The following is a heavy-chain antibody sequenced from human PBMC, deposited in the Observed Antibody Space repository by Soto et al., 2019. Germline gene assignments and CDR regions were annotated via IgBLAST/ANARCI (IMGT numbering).Heavy chain of an antibody. Sequence: GGSLRLSCAASGLTFSSCWMSWVRQAPGKGLEWVANIKQGGSEKYDVDSVKGRFTISRDHANSSLYLQMNSLRAEDTAVHYCARDPLYNGYDHAAAFYIWRQRTIFTVS. CDR3: ARDPLYNGYDHAAAFYI. V-gene: IGHV3-7*03. D-gene: IGHD5-12*01. J-gene: IGHJ3*02. CDR2: IKQGGSEK. CDR1: GLTFSSCW.